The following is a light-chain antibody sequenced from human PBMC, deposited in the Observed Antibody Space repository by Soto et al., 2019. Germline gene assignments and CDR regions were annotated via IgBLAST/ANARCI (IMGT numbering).Light chain of an antibody. V-gene: IGKV1-39*01. CDR2: AAS. Sequence: DIQMTQSPSYLSASVGDRVTITCRASESISRHLNWYQQKPGKAPKLLIYAASSLQNGVPSRFSGSGSGTDFNLTISNLQPEDFATYYCQQSYSTLSIAFGQGTRLEIK. J-gene: IGKJ5*01. CDR1: ESISRH. CDR3: QQSYSTLSIA.